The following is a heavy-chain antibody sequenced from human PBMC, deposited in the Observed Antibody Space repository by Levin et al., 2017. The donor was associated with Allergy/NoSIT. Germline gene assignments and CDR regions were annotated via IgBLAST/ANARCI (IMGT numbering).Heavy chain of an antibody. Sequence: PGESLKISCKASGYTFTGYYMHWVRQAPGQGLEWMGRINPNSGGTNYAQKFQGRVTMTRDTSISTAYMELSRLRSDDTAVYYCARGPLESGGYDRYRNAFDIWGQGTMVTVSS. V-gene: IGHV1-2*06. D-gene: IGHD5-12*01. CDR2: INPNSGGT. J-gene: IGHJ3*02. CDR1: GYTFTGYY. CDR3: ARGPLESGGYDRYRNAFDI.